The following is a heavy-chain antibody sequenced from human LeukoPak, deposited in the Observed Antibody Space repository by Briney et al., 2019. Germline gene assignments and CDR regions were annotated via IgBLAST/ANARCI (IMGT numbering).Heavy chain of an antibody. CDR3: ARLNGDYDILTGYLDY. D-gene: IGHD3-9*01. V-gene: IGHV3-53*01. CDR2: IYSGGST. Sequence: GESLKISCKGSGYSFTSYWIGWVRQAPGKGLEWVSVIYSGGSTYYADSVKGRFTISRDNSKNTLYLQMNSLRAEDTAVYYCARLNGDYDILTGYLDYWGQGTLVTVSS. J-gene: IGHJ4*02. CDR1: GYSFTSYW.